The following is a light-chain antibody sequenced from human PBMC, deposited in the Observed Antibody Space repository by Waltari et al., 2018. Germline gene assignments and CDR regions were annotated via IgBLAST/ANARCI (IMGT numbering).Light chain of an antibody. V-gene: IGLV1-44*01. CDR1: NTNIGSNL. CDR3: AAWDDSLNGRWV. CDR2: RSD. Sequence: QSVLTQPPSASGTPGQRVTISCSGSNTNIGSNLLNWYQQLPGTAPKLLIYRSDQRPSGVPDRFSASKSGTSASLAISGLQSEDEADYYCAAWDDSLNGRWVFGGGTKLTVL. J-gene: IGLJ2*01.